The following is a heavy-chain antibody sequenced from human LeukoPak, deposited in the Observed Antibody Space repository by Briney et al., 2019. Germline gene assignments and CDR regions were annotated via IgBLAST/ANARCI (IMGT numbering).Heavy chain of an antibody. D-gene: IGHD3-3*01. CDR1: GYTFTSYD. V-gene: IGHV1-8*01. CDR3: ARGLYDFWSGYYYYYGMDV. Sequence: ASVKVSCKASGYTFTSYDINWVRQATGQGLEWMGWMNPNSGNTGYAQKFQGRVTMTRNTSISTAYMELSCLRSEDTAVYYCARGLYDFWSGYYYYYGMDVWGQGTTVTVSS. J-gene: IGHJ6*02. CDR2: MNPNSGNT.